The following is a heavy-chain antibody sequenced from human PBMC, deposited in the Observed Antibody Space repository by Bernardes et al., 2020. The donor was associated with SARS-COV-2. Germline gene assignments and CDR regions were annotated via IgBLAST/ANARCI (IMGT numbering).Heavy chain of an antibody. J-gene: IGHJ5*02. D-gene: IGHD3-3*01. V-gene: IGHV4-59*01. CDR3: ARLYYDFWSGYSGGGDWFDP. Sequence: SETLSLTCTVSGGSISSYYWSWIRQPPGKGLEWIGYIYYSGSTNYNPSLKSRVTISVDTSKNQFSLKLSSVTAADMAVYYCARLYYDFWSGYSGGGDWFDPWGQGTLVTVSS. CDR2: IYYSGST. CDR1: GGSISSYY.